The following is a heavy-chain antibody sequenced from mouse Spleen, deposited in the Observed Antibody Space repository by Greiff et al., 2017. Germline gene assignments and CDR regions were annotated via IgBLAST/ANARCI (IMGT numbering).Heavy chain of an antibody. CDR3: ARDRGTPWFAY. Sequence: VKVVESGPGLVAPSQSLSITCTVSGFSLTSYGLHWVRQPPGKGLEWLGVIWAGGSTNYNSALMSRLSISKDNSKSQVFLKMNSLQTDDTAMYYCARDRGTPWFAYRGQGTLVTVSA. J-gene: IGHJ3*01. CDR1: GFSLTSYG. V-gene: IGHV2-9*02. D-gene: IGHD3-3*01. CDR2: IWAGGST.